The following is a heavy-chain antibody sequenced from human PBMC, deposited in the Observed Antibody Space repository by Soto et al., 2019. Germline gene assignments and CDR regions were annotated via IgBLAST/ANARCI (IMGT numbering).Heavy chain of an antibody. V-gene: IGHV3-30-3*01. J-gene: IGHJ4*02. CDR1: GFSFTTYA. D-gene: IGHD5-18*01. CDR3: ARAIETAMDPCDY. Sequence: GGSLRLSCAASGFSFTTYAMHWVRQAPGKWPEWVAVISDDGSIKYYADSGEGRFTISRDNSRNTFYLQMNSLRADATPLYYCARAIETAMDPCDYWGQGALVTVSS. CDR2: ISDDGSIK.